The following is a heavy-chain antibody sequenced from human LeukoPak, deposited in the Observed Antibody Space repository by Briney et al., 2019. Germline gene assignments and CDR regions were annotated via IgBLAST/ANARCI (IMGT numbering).Heavy chain of an antibody. CDR1: GGSISSSSYY. Sequence: SETLSLTCTVSGGSISSSSYYWGWIRQPPGKGLEWIGSIYYSGSTYYNPSLKSRVTISVDTSKNQFSLKLSSVTAADTAVYYCARDGLYCSSTSCYVADWGQGTLVTVSS. V-gene: IGHV4-39*07. CDR2: IYYSGST. D-gene: IGHD2-2*01. CDR3: ARDGLYCSSTSCYVAD. J-gene: IGHJ4*02.